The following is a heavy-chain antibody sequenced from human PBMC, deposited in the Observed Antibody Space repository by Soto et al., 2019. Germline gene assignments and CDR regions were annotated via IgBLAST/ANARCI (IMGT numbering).Heavy chain of an antibody. Sequence: PSETLSLTCTVSGGSISSYYWSWIRQPPGRGLEWIGYIYYSGSTNYNPSLKSRVTISVDTSKNQFSLKLSSVTAADTAVYYCARRPACLASTGLDPWGQGTLVTVSS. CDR3: ARRPACLASTGLDP. CDR2: IYYSGST. J-gene: IGHJ5*02. CDR1: GGSISSYY. V-gene: IGHV4-59*08.